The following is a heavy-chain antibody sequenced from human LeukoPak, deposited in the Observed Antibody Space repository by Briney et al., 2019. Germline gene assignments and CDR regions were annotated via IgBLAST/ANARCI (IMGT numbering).Heavy chain of an antibody. Sequence: GGSLRLSCAASGFTFSSYWMHWVRQAPGKGLVWVSRINSDGSSTSYADSVKGRFTISRDNAKNTLCLQMNSLRAEDTAVYYCARVDWDWLPHGPFDYWGQGTLVTVSS. CDR3: ARVDWDWLPHGPFDY. CDR1: GFTFSSYW. V-gene: IGHV3-74*01. CDR2: INSDGSST. D-gene: IGHD3/OR15-3a*01. J-gene: IGHJ4*02.